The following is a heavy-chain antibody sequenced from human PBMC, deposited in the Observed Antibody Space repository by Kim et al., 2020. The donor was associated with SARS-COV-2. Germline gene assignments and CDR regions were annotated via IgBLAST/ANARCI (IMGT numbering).Heavy chain of an antibody. CDR1: GFTFGDYY. D-gene: IGHD1-7*01. CDR2: ISSSAINM. Sequence: GGSLRLSCAASGFTFGDYYMSWIRQAPGKGLEWVSYISSSAINMYYADSVKGRFTISRDNAKNSLYLQVNSLRAEDTAVYYCARVHRNWNSLASYYYYY. CDR3: ARVHRNWNSLASYYYYY. J-gene: IGHJ6*03. V-gene: IGHV3-11*01.